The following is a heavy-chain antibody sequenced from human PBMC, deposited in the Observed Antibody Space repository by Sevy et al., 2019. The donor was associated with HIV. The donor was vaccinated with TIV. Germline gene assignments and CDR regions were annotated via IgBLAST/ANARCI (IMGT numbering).Heavy chain of an antibody. D-gene: IGHD6-6*01. Sequence: ASVKVSCKASGYTFTSYDINWVRQATGQGLEWMGWMNPNSGNTGYAQKFQGRVTMTRNTSISTAYMELSSLRSEDTAVYYCARISVQYSSSLHEYYYYGMDVRGQGTTVTVSS. J-gene: IGHJ6*02. CDR3: ARISVQYSSSLHEYYYYGMDV. CDR2: MNPNSGNT. V-gene: IGHV1-8*01. CDR1: GYTFTSYD.